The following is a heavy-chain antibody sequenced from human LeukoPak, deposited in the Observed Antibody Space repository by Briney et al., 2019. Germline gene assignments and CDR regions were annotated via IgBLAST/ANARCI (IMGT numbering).Heavy chain of an antibody. CDR3: ARARGYSYGYPH. V-gene: IGHV4-59*01. CDR2: IYYNGIP. D-gene: IGHD5-18*01. CDR1: GGSISSYY. J-gene: IGHJ4*02. Sequence: SETLSLTCTVSGGSISSYYWSWIRQPPGKGLEWIGYIYYNGIPNYNPSLKSRVTISLDTSKNQFSLKLSTVTAADTAVYYCARARGYSYGYPHWGQGTLVTVSS.